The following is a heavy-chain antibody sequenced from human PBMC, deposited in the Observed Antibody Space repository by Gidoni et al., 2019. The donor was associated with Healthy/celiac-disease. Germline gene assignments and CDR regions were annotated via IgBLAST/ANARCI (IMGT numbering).Heavy chain of an antibody. CDR3: ARVGTYYYDSSGYYATYYFDY. CDR1: GGTFTSYA. CDR2: ISPSFSTA. V-gene: IGHV1-69*06. Sequence: QVQLVQSGAEVKKPGSSVKVSCKAPGGTFTSYAISWVRQAPGQGLEWMGGISPSFSTANYAQEFQGRVTITADKSTSTAYMELSSLRSEDTAVYYCARVGTYYYDSSGYYATYYFDYWGQGTLVTVSS. D-gene: IGHD3-22*01. J-gene: IGHJ4*02.